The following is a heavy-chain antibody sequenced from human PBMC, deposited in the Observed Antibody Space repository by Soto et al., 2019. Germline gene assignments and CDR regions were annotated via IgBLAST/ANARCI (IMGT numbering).Heavy chain of an antibody. CDR1: GFAFSSYW. CDR2: INSDGSTT. J-gene: IGHJ4*02. CDR3: ARVGQGRYYFDY. V-gene: IGHV3-74*01. Sequence: EVHLVESGGGSVQPGGSLRLSCAGSGFAFSSYWIHWVRQVPGKGLVWVSRINSDGSTTSYADSVRGRFTISRDNAKDTLYLQMNSLRAEDAAVYYCARVGQGRYYFDYWGQGTLVTVSS.